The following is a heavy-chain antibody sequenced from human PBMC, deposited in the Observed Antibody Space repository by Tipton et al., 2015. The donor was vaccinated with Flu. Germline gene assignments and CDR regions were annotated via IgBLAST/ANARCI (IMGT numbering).Heavy chain of an antibody. CDR3: ARRGRRSVAFDI. CDR2: IYYSGST. D-gene: IGHD3-10*01. Sequence: LRLSCTVSGGSTSSSSYYWGWIRQPPGKGLEWIGSIYYSGSTYYNPSLKSRVTISVDTSKNQFSLKLSSVTAADTAVYYCARRGRRSVAFDIWGQGTMVTVSS. CDR1: GGSTSSSSYY. J-gene: IGHJ3*02. V-gene: IGHV4-39*07.